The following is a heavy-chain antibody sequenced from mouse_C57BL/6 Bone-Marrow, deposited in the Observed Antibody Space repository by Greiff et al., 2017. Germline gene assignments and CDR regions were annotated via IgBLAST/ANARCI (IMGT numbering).Heavy chain of an antibody. D-gene: IGHD2-4*01. V-gene: IGHV1-55*01. Sequence: QVQLQQSGAELVKPGASVTMSCKASGYTFTSYWITWVKQRPGQGLEWIGDIYPGSGSTNYNEKFKSKATLTVDTSSSTAYMQLSSLTSEDSAVYYCAGGYDYDDAMDYWGQGTSVTVSS. CDR1: GYTFTSYW. CDR3: AGGYDYDDAMDY. J-gene: IGHJ4*01. CDR2: IYPGSGST.